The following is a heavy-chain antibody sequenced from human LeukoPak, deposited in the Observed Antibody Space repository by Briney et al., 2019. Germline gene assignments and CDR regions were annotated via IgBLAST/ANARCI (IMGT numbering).Heavy chain of an antibody. Sequence: ASVKVSCKASGYTFTGYYMHWVRQAPGQGLEWMGWINPNSGGTNYAQKFQGRVTMTRDTSTSTVYMELSSLRSEDTAVYYCARADRLRYCSSTSCFLRFDPWGQGTLVTVSS. V-gene: IGHV1-2*02. CDR2: INPNSGGT. J-gene: IGHJ5*02. CDR3: ARADRLRYCSSTSCFLRFDP. CDR1: GYTFTGYY. D-gene: IGHD2-2*01.